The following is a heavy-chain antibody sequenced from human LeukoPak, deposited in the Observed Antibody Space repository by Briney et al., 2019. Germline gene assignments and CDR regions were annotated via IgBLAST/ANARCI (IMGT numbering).Heavy chain of an antibody. CDR3: ATDHCSSTSCYPDY. Sequence: ASVKVSCKASGYTFTGYYMHWVRQAPGQGLEWMGWINPNSGGTNYAQKFQGWVTMTRDTSISTAYMELSRLRSDDTAVYYCATDHCSSTSCYPDYWGQGTLVTVSS. D-gene: IGHD2-2*01. CDR1: GYTFTGYY. J-gene: IGHJ4*02. CDR2: INPNSGGT. V-gene: IGHV1-2*04.